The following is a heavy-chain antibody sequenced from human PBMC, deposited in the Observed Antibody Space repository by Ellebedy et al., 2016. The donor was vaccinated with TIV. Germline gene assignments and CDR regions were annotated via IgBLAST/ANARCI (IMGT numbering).Heavy chain of an antibody. D-gene: IGHD3-10*01. V-gene: IGHV4-34*01. CDR1: GESFTDYY. CDR2: INHGGST. CDR3: ARRGYGPGRYNWFDP. J-gene: IGHJ5*02. Sequence: SETLSLXXAVYGESFTDYYWTWIRQPPGKGLEWIGEINHGGSTNYNPSLKSRVTMSVDTSKNQFSLKVRSVTAADTAVYYCARRGYGPGRYNWFDPWGQGILVTVS.